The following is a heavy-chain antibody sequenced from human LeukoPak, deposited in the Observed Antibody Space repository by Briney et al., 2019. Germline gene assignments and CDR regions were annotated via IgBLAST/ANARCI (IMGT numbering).Heavy chain of an antibody. Sequence: GGSLRLSCEASGFTFRNYWMHWVRQAPGKGPVWVSRINSDGSGTTYAASVKGRFTISRDNAKNTLYLQMNSLRAEDTAMYYCGRSDGYSHFDFWGQGTLVTASS. CDR1: GFTFRNYW. CDR3: GRSDGYSHFDF. CDR2: INSDGSGT. D-gene: IGHD5-18*01. V-gene: IGHV3-74*01. J-gene: IGHJ4*02.